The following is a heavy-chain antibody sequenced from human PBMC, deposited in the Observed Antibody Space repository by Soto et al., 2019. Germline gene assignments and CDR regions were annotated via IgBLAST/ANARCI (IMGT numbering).Heavy chain of an antibody. D-gene: IGHD2-21*02. CDR3: GKVGDRGGACYWDH. CDR2: ISDSGDST. V-gene: IGHV3-23*01. CDR1: GFTFSAYG. Sequence: EVQLLESGGGLVQPGGSLRLSCAASGFTFSAYGMSWVRQAPGKGLEWVSGISDSGDSTSYADSVKGRFTISRDNFKNTLSLQMNSLRAEDTAVYYCGKVGDRGGACYWDHWGQGTLVSVSS. J-gene: IGHJ4*02.